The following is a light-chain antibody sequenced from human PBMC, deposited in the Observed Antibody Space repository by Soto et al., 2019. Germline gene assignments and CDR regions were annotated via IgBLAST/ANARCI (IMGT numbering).Light chain of an antibody. V-gene: IGKV3-20*01. CDR2: GAS. J-gene: IGKJ1*01. CDR3: QQYGSSPPWT. Sequence: ERVLTQSPGTLSLSPGERATLSCRASQSVSSNYLAWYQQKPGQAPRLLIYGASTRATGIPDRFSGSGSGTDFTLTISRLEPEDFAVYYCQQYGSSPPWTFGHGTKVDIK. CDR1: QSVSSNY.